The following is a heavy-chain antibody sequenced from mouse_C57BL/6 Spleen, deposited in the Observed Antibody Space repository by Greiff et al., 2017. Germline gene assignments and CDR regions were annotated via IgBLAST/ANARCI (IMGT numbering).Heavy chain of an antibody. CDR2: ISSGGSYT. CDR1: GFTFSSYG. CDR3: ARPHYYGSSYPFAY. Sequence: EVQLQEPGGDLVKPGGSLKLSCAASGFTFSSYGMSWVRQTPDKRLEWVATISSGGSYTSYPDSVKGRFTIPRDNAKNTLYLQMSRLKSEDTAIYYCARPHYYGSSYPFAYWGQGTLVTVSA. V-gene: IGHV5-6*01. J-gene: IGHJ3*01. D-gene: IGHD1-1*01.